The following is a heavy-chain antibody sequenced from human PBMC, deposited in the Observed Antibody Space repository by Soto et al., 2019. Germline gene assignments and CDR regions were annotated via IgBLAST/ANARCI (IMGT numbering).Heavy chain of an antibody. CDR1: GGSFSCYY. CDR3: ARVASISIAAAGTIDY. J-gene: IGHJ4*02. Sequence: PSETLSLTCAVYGGSFSCYYWSWIRQPPGKGLEWIGEINHSGSTNYNPSLKSRVTISVDTSKNQFSLKLSSVTAADTAVYYCARVASISIAAAGTIDYWGQGTLVTVSS. D-gene: IGHD6-13*01. CDR2: INHSGST. V-gene: IGHV4-34*01.